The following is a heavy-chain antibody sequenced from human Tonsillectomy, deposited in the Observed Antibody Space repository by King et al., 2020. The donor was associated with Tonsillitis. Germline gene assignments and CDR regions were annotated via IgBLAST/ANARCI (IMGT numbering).Heavy chain of an antibody. J-gene: IGHJ4*02. D-gene: IGHD2-2*01. CDR2: IYAGDFDT. Sequence: GQLVQSGAEVKKPGESLKISCQGSGYTFTSYWIAWVRQMPGKGLELMGVIYAGDFDTKYNPSFQGQVTISADKSINTAYLQWSSLEASDTAMYFCERRSTGCYSDFYFWGQGTLVTVSA. CDR1: GYTFTSYW. CDR3: ERRSTGCYSDFYF. V-gene: IGHV5-51*01.